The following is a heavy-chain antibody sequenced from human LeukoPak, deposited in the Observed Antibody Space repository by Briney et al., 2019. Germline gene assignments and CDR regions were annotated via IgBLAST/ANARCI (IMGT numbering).Heavy chain of an antibody. CDR2: IIPIFGTA. Sequence: ASVKVSCKASGGTFSSYAISWVRQAPGQGREWMGGIIPIFGTANYAQKFQGRVTITADESTSTAYMELSSLRSEDTAVYYCAREMGYCSSTSCPGAFDIWGQGTMVTVSS. CDR1: GGTFSSYA. D-gene: IGHD2-2*01. J-gene: IGHJ3*02. CDR3: AREMGYCSSTSCPGAFDI. V-gene: IGHV1-69*13.